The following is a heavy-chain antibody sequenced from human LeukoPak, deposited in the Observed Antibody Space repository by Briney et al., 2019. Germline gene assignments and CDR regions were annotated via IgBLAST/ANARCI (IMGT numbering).Heavy chain of an antibody. D-gene: IGHD4/OR15-4a*01. Sequence: GGSLRLSCAASGFTVSSNYMSCVRQAPGKGLEWVSVIYSGSNTDYADSVKGRFTISRDNSKNTLYLQMNSLRAEDTAVYYCARDMVDRYAFDIWGQGTMVTVSS. CDR1: GFTVSSNY. J-gene: IGHJ3*02. CDR3: ARDMVDRYAFDI. CDR2: IYSGSNT. V-gene: IGHV3-53*01.